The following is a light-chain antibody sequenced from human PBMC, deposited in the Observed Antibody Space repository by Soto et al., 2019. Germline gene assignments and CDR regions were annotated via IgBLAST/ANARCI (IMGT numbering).Light chain of an antibody. Sequence: IQMTQSPSSLSASVGDRVTITCRASQGIRNDLGWYQQKPGKAPKLLIYAASSLQSGVPSRFSDSVSGTDFTLTIRSLQPEYFATYYWLKDYNYPRTFGQGTKVDIK. CDR3: LKDYNYPRT. CDR2: AAS. V-gene: IGKV1-6*01. CDR1: QGIRND. J-gene: IGKJ1*01.